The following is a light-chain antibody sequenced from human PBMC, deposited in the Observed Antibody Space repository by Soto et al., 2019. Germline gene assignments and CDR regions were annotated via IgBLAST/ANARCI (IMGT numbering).Light chain of an antibody. CDR1: SSNIGSNT. Sequence: QSVLNQPPSASGTPGQRVTISCSGSSSNIGSNTVNWYQQLPGSAPKLLMYSTNQRPSGVPDRFSGSKSVTSASLAISGLQSEDEADYYCAAWDGSLNVVLFGGGTKVTVL. CDR3: AAWDGSLNVVL. CDR2: STN. J-gene: IGLJ2*01. V-gene: IGLV1-44*01.